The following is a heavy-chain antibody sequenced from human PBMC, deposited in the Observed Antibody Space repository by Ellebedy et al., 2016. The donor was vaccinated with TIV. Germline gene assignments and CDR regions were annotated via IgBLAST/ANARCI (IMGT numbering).Heavy chain of an antibody. V-gene: IGHV1-69*13. Sequence: ASVKVSXKASGGTFTNYAFNWVRQVPGQGLEWMGGIIPMLGTTKYAERFRGRVTITAHESTSTAYLEVNSLRSEDTAVYYCAKIDYYGWGSPLWVREMDVWGQGTAVTVSS. D-gene: IGHD3-10*01. J-gene: IGHJ6*02. CDR3: AKIDYYGWGSPLWVREMDV. CDR1: GGTFTNYA. CDR2: IIPMLGTT.